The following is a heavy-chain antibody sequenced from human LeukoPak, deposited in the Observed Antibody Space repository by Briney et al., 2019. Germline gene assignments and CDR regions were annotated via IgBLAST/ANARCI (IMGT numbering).Heavy chain of an antibody. Sequence: SETLSLTCTISGGSISSYYWSWIRQPPGKGLEWIGYIYYSGSTNYNPSLKSRVTISVDTSKNQFSLKLSSVTAADTAVYYCARDLNRDWYFDLWGRGTLVTVSS. D-gene: IGHD3-10*01. CDR3: ARDLNRDWYFDL. CDR2: IYYSGST. CDR1: GGSISSYY. J-gene: IGHJ2*01. V-gene: IGHV4-59*01.